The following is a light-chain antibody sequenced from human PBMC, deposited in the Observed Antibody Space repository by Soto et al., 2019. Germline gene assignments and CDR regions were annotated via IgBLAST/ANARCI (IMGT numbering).Light chain of an antibody. J-gene: IGKJ1*01. Sequence: KVLTHSLCTQSLYPGERAILSRRASQSVTKSLAWYQQKPGQAPRLLIYDASNRATGIPARFSGSGFGTDFTLTISSLEPEDFAVYYCHPRNKWRPFAQGTKV. CDR3: HPRNKWRP. CDR1: QSVTKS. CDR2: DAS. V-gene: IGKV3-11*01.